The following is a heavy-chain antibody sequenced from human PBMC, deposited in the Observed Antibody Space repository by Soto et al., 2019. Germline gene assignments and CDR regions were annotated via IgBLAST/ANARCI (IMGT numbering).Heavy chain of an antibody. CDR2: IYYSGST. Sequence: SETLSLTCTVSGGAISSGGYYWSWIRQHPGKGMEMIGYIYYSGSTYYNPSLKRRVTISVDTSKNQFSLKLSSVTAADTAVYYCARVSPDYYGSGSYYFDYWGQGTLVTVSS. D-gene: IGHD3-10*01. CDR3: ARVSPDYYGSGSYYFDY. J-gene: IGHJ4*02. V-gene: IGHV4-31*03. CDR1: GGAISSGGYY.